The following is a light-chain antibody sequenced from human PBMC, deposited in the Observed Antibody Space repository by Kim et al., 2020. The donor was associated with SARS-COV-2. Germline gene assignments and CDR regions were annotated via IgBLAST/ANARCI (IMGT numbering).Light chain of an antibody. CDR2: GKN. CDR3: GSRDTNHNVI. Sequence: SSELTQDPAVSVALGQTVRITCQGDSLRSYYATWYQQRPGQAPMLVIYGKNNRPSEIPDRFSGSSSGNTASLTITGAQAEDEADYYCGSRDTNHNVIFGGGTQLTVL. CDR1: SLRSYY. J-gene: IGLJ2*01. V-gene: IGLV3-19*01.